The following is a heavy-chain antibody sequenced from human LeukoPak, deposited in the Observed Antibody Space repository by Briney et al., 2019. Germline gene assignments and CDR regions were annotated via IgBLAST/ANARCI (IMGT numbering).Heavy chain of an antibody. V-gene: IGHV3-13*01. CDR1: GFTFSSSD. D-gene: IGHD3-10*01. CDR2: IGPTGDT. CDR3: ARAVPLARGVNYYDY. Sequence: GGSLRLSCAASGFTFSSSDMHWVRQATGKGLEWVSAIGPTGDTYYPGSVKGRFTISRENARNSLYLQMNSLRAGDTAVYYCARAVPLARGVNYYDYWGQGTLVAVSS. J-gene: IGHJ4*02.